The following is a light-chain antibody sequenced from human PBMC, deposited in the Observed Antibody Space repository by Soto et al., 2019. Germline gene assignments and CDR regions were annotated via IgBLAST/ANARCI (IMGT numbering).Light chain of an antibody. CDR3: SSFTTSSTWV. J-gene: IGLJ3*02. CDR1: SSDIGSYNR. CDR2: EVT. V-gene: IGLV2-18*02. Sequence: QPVLTQPPSVSGSPGQSVTISCTGTSSDIGSYNRVSWYRQPPGTAPKLIIYEVTNRPSGVPDRFSGSKSGNTASLTISGLQTEDEADYYCSSFTTSSTWVFGGGTKLTVL.